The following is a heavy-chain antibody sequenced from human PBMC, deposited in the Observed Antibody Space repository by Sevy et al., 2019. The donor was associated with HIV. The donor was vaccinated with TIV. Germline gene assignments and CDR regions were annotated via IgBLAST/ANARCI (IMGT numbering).Heavy chain of an antibody. Sequence: ASMKVSCKTSGGSFSNYGISWVRQAPGQGLEWMGGIIPIFGTANYALKFQGRLTITADESSSTVYMELSSLISEDTAVYYCARETEYGDYTYNWFDPWGQEPWSPSPQ. V-gene: IGHV1-69*13. CDR3: ARETEYGDYTYNWFDP. J-gene: IGHJ5*02. D-gene: IGHD4-17*01. CDR1: GGSFSNYG. CDR2: IIPIFGTA.